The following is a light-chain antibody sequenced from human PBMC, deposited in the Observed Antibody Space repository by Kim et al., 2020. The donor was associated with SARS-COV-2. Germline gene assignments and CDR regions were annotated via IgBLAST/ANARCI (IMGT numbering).Light chain of an antibody. CDR3: QQYNNWLT. J-gene: IGKJ4*01. Sequence: LSVSPGERATLSCRASQSVSTNLAWYQQKPGQTTRLLIYSASIRATGIPARFSGSGSGTEFTLTISSLQSEDFAVYYCQQYNNWLTFGGGTKLEI. CDR1: QSVSTN. V-gene: IGKV3-15*01. CDR2: SAS.